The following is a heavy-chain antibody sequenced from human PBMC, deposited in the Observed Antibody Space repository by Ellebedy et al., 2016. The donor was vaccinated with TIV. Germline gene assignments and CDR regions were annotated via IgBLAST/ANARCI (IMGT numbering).Heavy chain of an antibody. CDR1: GGTFSSYA. CDR2: IIPIFDVR. CDR3: ARDRRHVLSGDGMGDY. V-gene: IGHV1-69*13. D-gene: IGHD3-3*02. Sequence: ASVKVSCKASGGTFSSYAISWVRQAPGQGLEWLGRIIPIFDVRDYAQELQGRVTITADEITTTAYMELSSLRSEDTAVYFCARDRRHVLSGDGMGDYWGQGTLVTVSS. J-gene: IGHJ4*02.